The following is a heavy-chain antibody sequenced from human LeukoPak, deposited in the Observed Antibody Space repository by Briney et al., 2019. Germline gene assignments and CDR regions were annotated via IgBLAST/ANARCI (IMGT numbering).Heavy chain of an antibody. D-gene: IGHD3-22*01. CDR2: IKRDGSET. CDR3: ATDPYDGGGFGAFDK. CDR1: GFMFSNYW. V-gene: IGHV3-7*01. Sequence: GGSLRLSCEASGFMFSNYWMTWVRQAPGKGLEWVVNIKRDGSETAYVGFVKGRFTISRDNAKNLLYLQMNSLRAEDTAIYFCATDPYDGGGFGAFDKWGQGTKVIVSS. J-gene: IGHJ3*02.